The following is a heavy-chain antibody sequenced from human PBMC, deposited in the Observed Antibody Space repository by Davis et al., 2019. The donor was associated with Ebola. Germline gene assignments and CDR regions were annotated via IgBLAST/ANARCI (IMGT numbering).Heavy chain of an antibody. CDR3: ARVGTTVTTFDY. D-gene: IGHD4-17*01. CDR2: INPNSGGT. CDR1: GYTFTGYY. Sequence: ASVKVSCKASGYTFTGYYMHWVRQAPGHGPEWMGWINPNSGGTNYAQKFQGWVTMTRDTSISTAYMELSRLRSDDTAVYYCARVGTTVTTFDYWGQGTLVTVSS. J-gene: IGHJ4*02. V-gene: IGHV1-2*04.